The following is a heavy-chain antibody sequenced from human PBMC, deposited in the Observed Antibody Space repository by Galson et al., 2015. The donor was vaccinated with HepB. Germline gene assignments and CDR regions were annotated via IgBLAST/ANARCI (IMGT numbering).Heavy chain of an antibody. D-gene: IGHD2-2*01. V-gene: IGHV5-51*03. CDR2: IYSGDSDN. CDR1: GYSFTSDW. J-gene: IGHJ5*02. Sequence: QSGAEVKQPGESLKISCKGSGYSFTSDWIGWVRQLPGKGLGWMGSIYSGDSDNRYSPSFQGQVTISADKSISSAYLQWSSRKASDTAMYYGARREGVVVPWFDPWGQGTLVTVSS. CDR3: ARREGVVVPWFDP.